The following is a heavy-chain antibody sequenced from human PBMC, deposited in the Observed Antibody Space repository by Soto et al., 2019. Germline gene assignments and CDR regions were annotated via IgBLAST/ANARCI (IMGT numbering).Heavy chain of an antibody. V-gene: IGHV6-1*01. CDR2: TYYRSNWRH. Sequence: SQTLSLTCAISGDSVSSNTAAWNWIRSSPSRGLEWLGRTYYRSNWRHDYAVSVKSRITVNPDTSKNHFSLQLNSVTPDDTAVYYCERGVAGSGFDLWGQGPLVTVSP. CDR1: GDSVSSNTAA. J-gene: IGHJ4*02. D-gene: IGHD6-19*01. CDR3: ERGVAGSGFDL.